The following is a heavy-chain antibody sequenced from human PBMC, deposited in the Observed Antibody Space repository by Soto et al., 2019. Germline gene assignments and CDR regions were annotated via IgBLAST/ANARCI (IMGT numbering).Heavy chain of an antibody. CDR3: AADAWFGESRRFDY. J-gene: IGHJ4*02. D-gene: IGHD3-10*01. CDR2: IVVGSGNT. V-gene: IGHV1-58*01. Sequence: SVKVSCKASGFTFTSSAVQWVRQARGQRIERIGWIVVGSGNTNYAQKIQERVTITRDMSTSTAYMELSSLRSEDTAVYYCAADAWFGESRRFDYWGQGTLVTVSS. CDR1: GFTFTSSA.